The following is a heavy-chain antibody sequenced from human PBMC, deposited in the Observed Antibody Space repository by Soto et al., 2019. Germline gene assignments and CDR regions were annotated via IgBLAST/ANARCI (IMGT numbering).Heavy chain of an antibody. J-gene: IGHJ6*02. CDR3: ARTLRRYFDKKNYYYYGMDV. CDR1: GGTFSSYA. CDR2: IIPIFGTA. D-gene: IGHD3-9*01. V-gene: IGHV1-69*01. Sequence: QVQLVQSGAEVKKPGSSVKVSCKASGGTFSSYAISWVRQAPGQGLEWMGGIIPIFGTANYAQKFQGRVTITADESTSTAYMELSSLRSEDTAVYYCARTLRRYFDKKNYYYYGMDVWGQGTTVTVSS.